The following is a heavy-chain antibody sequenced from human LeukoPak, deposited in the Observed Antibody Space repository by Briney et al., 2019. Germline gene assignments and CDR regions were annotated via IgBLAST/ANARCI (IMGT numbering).Heavy chain of an antibody. CDR1: GGSISSTSYY. CDR3: ARDRRFHYYYYMDV. V-gene: IGHV4-39*07. D-gene: IGHD3-3*01. Sequence: SETLSLTCIVSGGSISSTSYYWGWIRQSPGKGLEWIGSSYYSGSIFDNRSLRSRVTISIDMSKNQFSLRLNSVTAADTAVYYCARDRRFHYYYYMDVWGKGTTVTVSS. CDR2: SYYSGSI. J-gene: IGHJ6*03.